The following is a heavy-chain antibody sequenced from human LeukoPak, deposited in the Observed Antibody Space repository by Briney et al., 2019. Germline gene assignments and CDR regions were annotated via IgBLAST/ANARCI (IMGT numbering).Heavy chain of an antibody. J-gene: IGHJ6*02. V-gene: IGHV4-59*01. CDR3: ARSRGGMDV. Sequence: SETLSLTCTVSGGSISSYYWSWIRQPPGKGLEWIGYIYYSGSTNYNPSLKSRVAISVDTSKNQFSLKLSSVTAADTAVYYCARSRGGMDVWGQGTTVTVSS. D-gene: IGHD5-24*01. CDR2: IYYSGST. CDR1: GGSISSYY.